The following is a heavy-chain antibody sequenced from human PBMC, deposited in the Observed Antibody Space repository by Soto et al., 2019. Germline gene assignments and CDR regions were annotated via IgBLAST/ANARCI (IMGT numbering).Heavy chain of an antibody. CDR3: ARGVATTTSDYYYYYMDV. Sequence: SETLSLTCTVSGGSISSYYWSWIRQPPGKGLEWIGYIYYSGSTNYNPSLKSRVTISVDTSKNQFSLKLSSVTAADTAVYYCARGVATTTSDYYYYYMDVWGKGTTVTAP. J-gene: IGHJ6*03. D-gene: IGHD5-12*01. CDR1: GGSISSYY. CDR2: IYYSGST. V-gene: IGHV4-59*08.